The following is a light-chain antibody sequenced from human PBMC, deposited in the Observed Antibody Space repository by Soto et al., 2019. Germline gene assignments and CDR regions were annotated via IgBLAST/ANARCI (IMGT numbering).Light chain of an antibody. CDR3: QQYGTSPRT. J-gene: IGKJ1*01. CDR2: GAS. V-gene: IGKV3-20*01. CDR1: QIVNNNY. Sequence: IVLTHSPGTLSLSPGERATLSCRASQIVNNNYLAWYQQKPGQAPRLVIYGASNRATGVPDRFSASGSGTDFTLTISRLEPEDFAVYYCQQYGTSPRTFGQGTKVDIK.